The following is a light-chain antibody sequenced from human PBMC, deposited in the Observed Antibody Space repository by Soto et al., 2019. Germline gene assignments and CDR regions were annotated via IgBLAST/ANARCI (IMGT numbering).Light chain of an antibody. V-gene: IGKV3-20*01. Sequence: EIVLTQSPGTLSLSPGERATLSCRASQSVSSSYLAWYQQKPGQAPRRLIYGASSRATGIPDRVSGSGSGTDFTLTISRLEPEDFAVYYCQQYGSSPLTFGGGTKVDIK. CDR1: QSVSSSY. J-gene: IGKJ4*01. CDR3: QQYGSSPLT. CDR2: GAS.